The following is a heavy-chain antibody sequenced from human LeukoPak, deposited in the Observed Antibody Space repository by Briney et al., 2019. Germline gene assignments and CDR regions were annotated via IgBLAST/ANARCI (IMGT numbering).Heavy chain of an antibody. V-gene: IGHV3-30-3*01. CDR3: AKGDDYYGSGSSFDY. CDR1: GFTFSSYA. J-gene: IGHJ4*02. D-gene: IGHD3-10*01. Sequence: GGSLRLSCAASGFTFSSYAMHWVRQAPGKGLEWVAVISYDGSNKYYADSVKGRFTISRDNSKNTLYLQMNSLRAEDTAVYYCAKGDDYYGSGSSFDYWGQGSLVTVSS. CDR2: ISYDGSNK.